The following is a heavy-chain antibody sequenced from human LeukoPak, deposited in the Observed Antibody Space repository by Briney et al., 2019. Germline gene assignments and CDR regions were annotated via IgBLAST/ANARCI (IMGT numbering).Heavy chain of an antibody. CDR1: GGSISSSSYY. D-gene: IGHD3-10*01. Sequence: SETLSLTCTVSGGSISSSSYYWGWIRQPPGKGLEWIGSIYYSGSTNYNPSLKSRVTISVDTSKNQFSLKLSSVTAADTAVYYCARGSYGSGTPPAFDIWGQGTMVTVSS. J-gene: IGHJ3*02. CDR3: ARGSYGSGTPPAFDI. CDR2: IYYSGST. V-gene: IGHV4-39*07.